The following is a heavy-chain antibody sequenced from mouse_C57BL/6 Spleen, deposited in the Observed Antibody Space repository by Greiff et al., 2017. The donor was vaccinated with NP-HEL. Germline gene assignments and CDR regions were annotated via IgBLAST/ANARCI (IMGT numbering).Heavy chain of an antibody. CDR2: IDPSDSYT. Sequence: VQLQQPGAELVRPGTSVKLSCKASGYTFTSYWMHWVKQRPGQGLEWIGVIDPSDSYTNYNQKFKGKATLTVDTSSSTAYMQLSSLTSEDSAVYYCARYDYSNYDGYFDVWGTGTTVTVSS. CDR1: GYTFTSYW. D-gene: IGHD2-5*01. V-gene: IGHV1-59*01. J-gene: IGHJ1*03. CDR3: ARYDYSNYDGYFDV.